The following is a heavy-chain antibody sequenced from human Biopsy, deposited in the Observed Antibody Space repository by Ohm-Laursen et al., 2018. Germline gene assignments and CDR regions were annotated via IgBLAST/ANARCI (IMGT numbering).Heavy chain of an antibody. V-gene: IGHV4-59*01. CDR3: VRGRSPATY. Sequence: SETLSLTCTDSGGSLNFYYWSWIRQPPGKGLEWIGYMYYSGSTKYSPSLKNRVTVSFDTSRNQFSLKLTSMTPADTAVYYCVRGRSPATYWGQGTLVTVSS. CDR1: GGSLNFYY. J-gene: IGHJ4*02. D-gene: IGHD3-16*01. CDR2: MYYSGST.